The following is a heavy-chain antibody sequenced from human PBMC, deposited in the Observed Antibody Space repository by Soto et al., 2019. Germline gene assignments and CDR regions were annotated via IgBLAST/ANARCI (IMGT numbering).Heavy chain of an antibody. Sequence: GASVKVSCKASGYTFTSYGISWVRQAPGQGLEWMGWISAYNGNTNYAQKLQGRVTMTTDTSTSTAYMELRSLRPDDTAVYYCARGSGTGYYNTYFDYWGQGTLVTVSS. CDR1: GYTFTSYG. CDR2: ISAYNGNT. CDR3: ARGSGTGYYNTYFDY. V-gene: IGHV1-18*01. D-gene: IGHD3-9*01. J-gene: IGHJ4*02.